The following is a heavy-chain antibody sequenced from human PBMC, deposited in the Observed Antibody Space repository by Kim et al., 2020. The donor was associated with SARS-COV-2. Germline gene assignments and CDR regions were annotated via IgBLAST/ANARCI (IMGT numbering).Heavy chain of an antibody. CDR2: ISSSSRAI. J-gene: IGHJ4*02. D-gene: IGHD1-1*01. CDR3: ARDLSTGSTVFDY. CDR1: GFPFSSYS. V-gene: IGHV3-48*02. Sequence: SGFPFSSYSISWVRQTPGKGLEWVSYISSSSRAIYYADSVKGRFTISRDNAKNALYLQMNSLRDEDTAVYYCARDLSTGSTVFDYWGQGTLAT.